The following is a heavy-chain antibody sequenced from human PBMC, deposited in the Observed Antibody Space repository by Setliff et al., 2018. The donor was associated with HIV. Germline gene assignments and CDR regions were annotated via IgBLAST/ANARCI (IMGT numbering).Heavy chain of an antibody. CDR1: GYRLTELS. J-gene: IGHJ6*03. V-gene: IGHV1-24*01. CDR3: ARDHKYRVVPADYYYYYMDV. D-gene: IGHD2-2*01. Sequence: ASVKVSCKVSGYRLTELSIHWVRQAPGEGLEWMGGFDPEEGETIYAEKFQGRVTITADESTSTAYMELSSLRSEDTAVYYCARDHKYRVVPADYYYYYMDVWGKGTTVTVS. CDR2: FDPEEGET.